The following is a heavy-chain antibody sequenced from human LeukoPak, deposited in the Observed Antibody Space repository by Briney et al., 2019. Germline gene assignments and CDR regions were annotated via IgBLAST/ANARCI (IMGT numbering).Heavy chain of an antibody. Sequence: SETLSLTCTVSGGSISSSSYYWGWIRQPPGKGLEWIGSIYYSGSTYYNPSLKSRVTISVDTSKNQFSLKLSSVTAADTAVYYCARVLDSSGWYNWFDPWGQGTLVTVSS. CDR3: ARVLDSSGWYNWFDP. J-gene: IGHJ5*02. V-gene: IGHV4-39*01. CDR1: GGSISSSSYY. CDR2: IYYSGST. D-gene: IGHD6-19*01.